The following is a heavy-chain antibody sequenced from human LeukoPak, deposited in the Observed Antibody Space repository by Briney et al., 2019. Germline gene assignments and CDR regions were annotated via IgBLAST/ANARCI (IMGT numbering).Heavy chain of an antibody. CDR2: VSSTSSFI. J-gene: IGHJ5*02. CDR3: ARDHDAYSSGWYSP. CDR1: GFTFSSYS. Sequence: GGSLRLSCAASGFTFSSYSINWVRQAPGKGLEWVSCVSSTSSFIYYADSVKGRFTISRDNAKNSLYLQMNSLRAEDTAVYYCARDHDAYSSGWYSPWGQGTLVTVSS. V-gene: IGHV3-21*04. D-gene: IGHD6-19*01.